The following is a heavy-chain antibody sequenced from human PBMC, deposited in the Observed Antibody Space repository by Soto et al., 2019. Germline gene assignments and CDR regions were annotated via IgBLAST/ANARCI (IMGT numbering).Heavy chain of an antibody. CDR1: GFTFSNYA. J-gene: IGHJ6*03. Sequence: GGSLRLSCAASGFTFSNYAMSWVRQAPGKGLEWVSSISASGGTYYSDSMKGRFTISRDNSKNTLYLQMNRLRVEDTAVYYCAKRWVVPAAVGTSYYYMDVWGKRTKVTVSS. D-gene: IGHD2-2*01. V-gene: IGHV3-23*01. CDR2: ISASGGT. CDR3: AKRWVVPAAVGTSYYYMDV.